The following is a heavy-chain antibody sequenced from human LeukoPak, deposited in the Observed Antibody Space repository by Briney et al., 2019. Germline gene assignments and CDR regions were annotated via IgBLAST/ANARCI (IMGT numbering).Heavy chain of an antibody. J-gene: IGHJ3*02. CDR1: GSTVTTNY. V-gene: IGHV3-21*01. D-gene: IGHD6-13*01. CDR3: ARGAAAGSGDAFDI. Sequence: KTGGSLRLSCAASGSTVTTNYMTWVRQAPGKGLEWVSSISSSSSYIYYADSVKGRFTISRDNAKDSLYLQMNSLRAEDTAVYYCARGAAAGSGDAFDIWGQGTMVTVSS. CDR2: ISSSSSYI.